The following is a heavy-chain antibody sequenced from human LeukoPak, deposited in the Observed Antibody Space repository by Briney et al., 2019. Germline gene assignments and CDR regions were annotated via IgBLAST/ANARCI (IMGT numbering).Heavy chain of an antibody. Sequence: GRSLRLSCAASGFTFSSYDLHWVRQAPGKGLEWVAVIAHDGGNKYYADSVKGRFTISRDNSKNTLYLQVNTLRADDTATYYCAKPISGGLAVTADWFHPWGQGTLVVVSS. V-gene: IGHV3-30*18. D-gene: IGHD6-19*01. CDR3: AKPISGGLAVTADWFHP. CDR1: GFTFSSYD. J-gene: IGHJ5*01. CDR2: IAHDGGNK.